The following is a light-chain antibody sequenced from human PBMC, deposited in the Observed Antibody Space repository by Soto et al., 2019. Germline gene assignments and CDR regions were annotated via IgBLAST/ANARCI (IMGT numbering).Light chain of an antibody. CDR3: NSYTSNGTGV. CDR1: SSDVGGYNY. V-gene: IGLV2-14*01. J-gene: IGLJ1*01. Sequence: QSALTQPASVSGSPGQSITISCTGTSSDVGGYNYVSWYQQHPGKAPKLMIYDVSNRPSGVSNRFSGSKSGNTASLTISGLQPEDEADYYCNSYTSNGTGVFGTGTKVTVL. CDR2: DVS.